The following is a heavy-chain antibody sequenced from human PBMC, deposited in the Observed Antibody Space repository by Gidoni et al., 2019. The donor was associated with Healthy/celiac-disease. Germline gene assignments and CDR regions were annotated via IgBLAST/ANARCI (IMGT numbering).Heavy chain of an antibody. CDR2: ISSSSSTI. Sequence: EVQLVESGGGLVQPGGSLRPSCAASGFTFSSYSMNWVRQAPGKGLEWVSYISSSSSTIYYADSVKGRFTISRDNAKNSLYLQMNSLRDEDTAVYYCAREWARVVVPAAIWDSYGMDVWGQGTTVTVSS. V-gene: IGHV3-48*02. D-gene: IGHD2-2*01. CDR3: AREWARVVVPAAIWDSYGMDV. CDR1: GFTFSSYS. J-gene: IGHJ6*02.